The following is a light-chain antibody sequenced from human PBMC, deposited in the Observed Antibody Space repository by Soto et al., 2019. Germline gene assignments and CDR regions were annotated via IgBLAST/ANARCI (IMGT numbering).Light chain of an antibody. CDR3: QQFNSYPIT. J-gene: IGKJ5*01. Sequence: AIQLTQSPSSLSASVGDRCTITCRASQGISSALAWYQQKPGKPPKVLIFDASNLESGVPSRFGGSGSGTVFTLTISSLQPEDFATYYWQQFNSYPITFGQGTGLEIK. CDR2: DAS. CDR1: QGISSA. V-gene: IGKV1-13*02.